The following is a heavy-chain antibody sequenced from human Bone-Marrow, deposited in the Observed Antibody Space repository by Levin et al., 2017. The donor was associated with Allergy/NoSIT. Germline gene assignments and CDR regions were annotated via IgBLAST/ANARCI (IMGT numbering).Heavy chain of an antibody. D-gene: IGHD5-18*01. J-gene: IGHJ4*02. CDR3: AAHLSSAMVPSPFDY. V-gene: IGHV3-23*01. CDR2: ISGSGGST. Sequence: GGSLRLSCAASGFTFSSYAMSWVRQAPGKGLEWVSAISGSGGSTYYADSVKGRFTISRDNSKNTLYLQMNSLRAEDTAVYYCAAHLSSAMVPSPFDYWGQGTLVTVSS. CDR1: GFTFSSYA.